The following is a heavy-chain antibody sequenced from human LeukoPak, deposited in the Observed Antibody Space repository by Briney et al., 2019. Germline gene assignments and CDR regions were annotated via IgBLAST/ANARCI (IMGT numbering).Heavy chain of an antibody. CDR2: INPGSGGT. V-gene: IGHV1-2*02. Sequence: ASVKVSCKASGYTFTDYYMHWVRQAPGQGLEWMGWINPGSGGTNYAQKFQGRVTMTRDTSISTAYMDLSRLRSEDTAVYYCAGGGYRGYDVGAFDIWGQGTMVTVSS. CDR3: AGGGYRGYDVGAFDI. J-gene: IGHJ3*02. D-gene: IGHD5-12*01. CDR1: GYTFTDYY.